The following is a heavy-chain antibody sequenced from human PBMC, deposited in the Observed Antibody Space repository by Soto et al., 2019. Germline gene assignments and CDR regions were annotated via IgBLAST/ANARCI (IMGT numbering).Heavy chain of an antibody. CDR2: ISGSGGST. J-gene: IGHJ4*02. Sequence: GGSLRLSCAASGFTFSSYAMSWVRQAPGKGLEWVSAISGSGGSTYYADSVKGRFTISRDNSKNTLYLQMNSLRAEDTAVSYHANGAYYYDSSGYYYFDYWGQGTLVTVSS. CDR3: ANGAYYYDSSGYYYFDY. CDR1: GFTFSSYA. D-gene: IGHD3-22*01. V-gene: IGHV3-23*01.